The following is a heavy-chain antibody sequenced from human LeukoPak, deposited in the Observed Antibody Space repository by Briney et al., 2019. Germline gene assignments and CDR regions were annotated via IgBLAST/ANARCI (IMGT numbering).Heavy chain of an antibody. CDR3: AKEGDRWFGELYSDY. CDR1: GFTFSSYA. V-gene: IGHV3-23*01. D-gene: IGHD3-10*01. Sequence: GGSLRLSCAASGFTFSSYAMSWVRQAPGKGLEWVSAISGSGGSTYYADSVKGRFTISRDNSKNTLYLQMNGLRAEDTAVYYCAKEGDRWFGELYSDYWGQGTLVTVSS. J-gene: IGHJ4*02. CDR2: ISGSGGST.